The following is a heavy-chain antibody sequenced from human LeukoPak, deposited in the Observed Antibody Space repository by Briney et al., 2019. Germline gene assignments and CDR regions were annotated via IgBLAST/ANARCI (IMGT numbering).Heavy chain of an antibody. CDR1: ASLHGYA. V-gene: IGHV3-21*01. D-gene: IGHD3-16*01. CDR3: ARCALGVWADNYYMDV. J-gene: IGHJ6*03. Sequence: GGSLRLSCSASASLHGYAMSWVRPAPGMGLEWVASISSSGSYMYYADSVKGRFIISRDNAKKSLSLEMNSLTSHDTAIYYCARCALGVWADNYYMDVWGTGSTVSVCS. CDR2: ISSSGSYM.